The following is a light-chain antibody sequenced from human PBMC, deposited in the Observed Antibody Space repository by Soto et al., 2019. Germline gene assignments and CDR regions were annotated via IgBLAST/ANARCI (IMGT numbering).Light chain of an antibody. J-gene: IGKJ1*01. V-gene: IGKV4-1*01. CDR2: WAS. CDR3: QQYYRPWT. Sequence: DIVMTQSPDSLAVSLGERATINCMSSQSVFYSSNNKNYLAWYQQKPGQPPKLLIYWASTRESGVPDRFSGSGSVTDFTLTISSLQAEDVAVYYCQQYYRPWTFGQGTKVEIK. CDR1: QSVFYSSNNKNY.